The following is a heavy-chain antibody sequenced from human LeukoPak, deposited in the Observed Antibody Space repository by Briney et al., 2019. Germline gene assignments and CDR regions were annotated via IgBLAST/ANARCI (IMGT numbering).Heavy chain of an antibody. CDR2: IYTSGST. D-gene: IGHD6-13*01. CDR1: GGSISSNY. V-gene: IGHV4-4*07. J-gene: IGHJ4*02. CDR3: ARDGRGYASSWYFDL. Sequence: PSETLSLTCIVSGGSISSNYWSWIRQPAGKGLEWIGRIYTSGSTNYSPSLKSRVTLSVDTSRNQFSLRLSSVTAADTAVYYCARDGRGYASSWYFDLWGQGTLVTVSS.